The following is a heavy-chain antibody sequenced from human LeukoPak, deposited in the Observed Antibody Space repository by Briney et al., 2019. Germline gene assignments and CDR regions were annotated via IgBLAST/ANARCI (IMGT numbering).Heavy chain of an antibody. CDR3: ARDHGGSELLWFVYY. V-gene: IGHV4-31*03. CDR2: IYYSGST. CDR1: GDSISSGGYY. D-gene: IGHD3-10*01. Sequence: SETLSLTCTVSGDSISSGGYYWSWIRQHPGKGLEWIGYIYYSGSTYHNPSLKSRVAISIDTSKNQISLKLNSVTAADTAVYYCARDHGGSELLWFVYYWGQGTLVTVSS. J-gene: IGHJ4*02.